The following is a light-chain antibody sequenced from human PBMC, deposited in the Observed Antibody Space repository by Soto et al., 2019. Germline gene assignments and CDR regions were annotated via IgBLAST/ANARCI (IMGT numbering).Light chain of an antibody. CDR3: QFFDGYCWP. V-gene: IGKV1-5*03. J-gene: IGKJ1*01. CDR1: QSISSW. Sequence: DIQLTQSPSTLSASVGDIVTITCRARQSISSWLALYQQKPGKAPNILIYKTSNLESGVPSRFSGSGSGTEFTLTIRSLQPDDFATYYCQFFDGYCWPFGQGNQVAIK. CDR2: KTS.